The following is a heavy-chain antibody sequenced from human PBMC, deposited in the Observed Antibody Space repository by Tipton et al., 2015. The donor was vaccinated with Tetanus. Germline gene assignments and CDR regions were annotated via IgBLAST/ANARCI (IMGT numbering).Heavy chain of an antibody. CDR3: ARLAGYYYDSSGYYPGAFDI. CDR2: IYYSGST. V-gene: IGHV4-31*03. CDR1: GGSISSGGYY. J-gene: IGHJ3*02. D-gene: IGHD3-22*01. Sequence: TLSLTCTVSGGSISSGGYYWSWIRQHPGKGLEWIGYIYYSGSTYYNPSLKSRVTISVDTSKNQFSLKLSSVTAADTAVYYCARLAGYYYDSSGYYPGAFDIWGQGTMVTVSS.